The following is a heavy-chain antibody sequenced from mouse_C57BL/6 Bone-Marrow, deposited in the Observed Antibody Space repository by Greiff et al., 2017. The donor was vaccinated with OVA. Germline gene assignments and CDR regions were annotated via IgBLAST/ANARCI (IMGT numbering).Heavy chain of an antibody. D-gene: IGHD2-4*01. CDR3: VRHYGDYDGAWFAY. Sequence: EVQVVESGGGLVQPKGSLKLSCAASGFSFNTYAMNWVRQAPGKGLEWVARIRSKSNNYATYYADSVKDRFTISRDDSESMLYLQMNNLKTEDTAMYYCVRHYGDYDGAWFAYWGQGTLVTVSA. CDR2: IRSKSNNYAT. CDR1: GFSFNTYA. V-gene: IGHV10-1*01. J-gene: IGHJ3*01.